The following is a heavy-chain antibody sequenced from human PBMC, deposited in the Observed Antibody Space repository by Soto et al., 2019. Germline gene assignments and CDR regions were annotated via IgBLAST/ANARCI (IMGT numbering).Heavy chain of an antibody. J-gene: IGHJ5*02. CDR3: PRARGEYHA. CDR2: INHSGNT. V-gene: IGHV4-34*01. CDR1: GASLSDNY. D-gene: IGHD3-10*01. Sequence: PSETLSLTCAVYGASLSDNYCNWLPQPPGKGLEWIGEINHSGNTNYNPSLRSRVTISLDTSKIQLSLNLRSVYAADTAVLYCPRARGEYHACDQGT.